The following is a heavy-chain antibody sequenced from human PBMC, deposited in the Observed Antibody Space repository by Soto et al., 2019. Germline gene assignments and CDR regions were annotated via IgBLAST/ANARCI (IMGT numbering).Heavy chain of an antibody. CDR1: GFTFSSYW. J-gene: IGHJ4*02. CDR3: ARDQPGYSYGYGLGY. Sequence: PGGSLRLSCAASGFTFSSYWMNWVRQAPGKGLEWVSSISSSSSYIYYADSVKGRFTISRDNAKNSLYLQMNSLRAEDTAVYYCARDQPGYSYGYGLGYWGQGTLVTVSS. CDR2: ISSSSSYI. D-gene: IGHD5-18*01. V-gene: IGHV3-21*01.